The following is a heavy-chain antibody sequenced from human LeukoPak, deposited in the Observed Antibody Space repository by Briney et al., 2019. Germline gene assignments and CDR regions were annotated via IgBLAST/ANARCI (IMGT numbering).Heavy chain of an antibody. CDR3: ARIQYYGFDY. CDR2: INHDGSEK. D-gene: IGHD3-3*01. V-gene: IGHV3-7*01. J-gene: IGHJ4*02. Sequence: RTGGSLRLSCEASGFTFTTYWMSWVRQAPGKELEWVGNINHDGSEKYYVDSLKGRFTLSRDNAKNSLYLQLHSLRVEDTAVYFCARIQYYGFDYWGQGILVTVSS. CDR1: GFTFTTYW.